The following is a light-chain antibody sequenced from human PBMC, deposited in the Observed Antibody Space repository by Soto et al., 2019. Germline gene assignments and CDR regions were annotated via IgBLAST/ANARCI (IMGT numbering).Light chain of an antibody. V-gene: IGLV2-14*03. J-gene: IGLJ1*01. Sequence: QSVLTQPASVSGSPGQSITISCTGTSSDFGGYNYVSWYQQYPGKVPKLLIYHVSNRPSGVSNRFSGSKSGNTASLTISGLQAEDEADYFCTSFTSDNLYVFRTGTKVTVL. CDR3: TSFTSDNLYV. CDR1: SSDFGGYNY. CDR2: HVS.